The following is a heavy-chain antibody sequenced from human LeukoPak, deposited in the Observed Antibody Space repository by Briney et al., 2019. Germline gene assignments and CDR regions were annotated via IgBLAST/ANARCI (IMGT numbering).Heavy chain of an antibody. Sequence: PGGSLRLSCAASGFTFSSYNVNWVRQAPGKGLEWVSSISSSSSYIYYADSVKGRFTISRDNAKNSLYLQMNSLRAEDTAVYYCARVITDLAGSYFFEYWGQGAPGTVSS. V-gene: IGHV3-21*01. D-gene: IGHD3-10*01. CDR2: ISSSSSYI. J-gene: IGHJ4*02. CDR1: GFTFSSYN. CDR3: ARVITDLAGSYFFEY.